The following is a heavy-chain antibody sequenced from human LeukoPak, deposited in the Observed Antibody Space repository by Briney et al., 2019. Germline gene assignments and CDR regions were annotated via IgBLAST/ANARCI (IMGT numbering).Heavy chain of an antibody. CDR1: GYSISSGYY. J-gene: IGHJ5*02. V-gene: IGHV4-38-2*01. CDR3: ARHGGIAAPWFDP. D-gene: IGHD6-13*01. CDR2: IYHSGST. Sequence: PSETLSLTCAVSGYSISSGYYWGWIRQPPGKGLEWIASIYHSGSTYYNPSLKSRVTISVDTSKNQFSLKLSSVTAADTAVYYCARHGGIAAPWFDPWGQGTLVTVSS.